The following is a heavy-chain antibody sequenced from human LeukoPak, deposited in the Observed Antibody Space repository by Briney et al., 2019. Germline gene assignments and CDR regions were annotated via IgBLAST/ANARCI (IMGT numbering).Heavy chain of an antibody. D-gene: IGHD6-13*01. CDR3: ARHDGVGAAAGTNWFDP. V-gene: IGHV4-39*01. CDR2: IYYSGST. Sequence: KTSETLSLTCTVSGGSISSSSYYWGWIRQPPGKGLEWIGSIYYSGSTYYNPSLKSRVTISVDTSKNQFSLKLSSVTAADTAEYYCARHDGVGAAAGTNWFDPWGQGTLVTVSS. CDR1: GGSISSSSYY. J-gene: IGHJ5*02.